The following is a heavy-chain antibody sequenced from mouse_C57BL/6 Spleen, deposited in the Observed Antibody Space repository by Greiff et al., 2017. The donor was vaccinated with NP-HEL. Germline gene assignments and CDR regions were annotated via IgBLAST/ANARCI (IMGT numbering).Heavy chain of an antibody. CDR2: IHPNSGST. CDR3: ARKEAYYGSFDY. Sequence: QVQLQQSGAELVKPGASVKLSCKASGYTFTSYWMHWVKQRPGQGLEWIGMIHPNSGSTNYNEKFKSKATLTVDKSSSTAYMQLSSLTSEDSAVYYCARKEAYYGSFDYWGQGTTLTVSS. V-gene: IGHV1-64*01. D-gene: IGHD1-1*01. J-gene: IGHJ2*01. CDR1: GYTFTSYW.